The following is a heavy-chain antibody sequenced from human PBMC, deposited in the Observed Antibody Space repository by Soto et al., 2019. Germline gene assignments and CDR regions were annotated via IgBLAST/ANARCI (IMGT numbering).Heavy chain of an antibody. CDR1: GFPFWHYG. Sequence: QVQLVESGGGVVQPGRSLRLSCVGSGFPFWHYGMHWVRQAPGKGLEWVAVIWSDGKKESYADFVKGRFAISRDNFKDTLYRQMNCLRAEDTAVYYCARDRDGGWFHMDVWGQGTRVSVSS. CDR3: ARDRDGGWFHMDV. D-gene: IGHD6-19*01. CDR2: IWSDGKKE. V-gene: IGHV3-33*01. J-gene: IGHJ6*02.